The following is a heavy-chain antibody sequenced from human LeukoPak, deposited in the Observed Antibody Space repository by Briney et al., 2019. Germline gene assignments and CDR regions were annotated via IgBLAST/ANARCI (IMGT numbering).Heavy chain of an antibody. CDR1: GYTFTDYY. Sequence: ASVKVSCKASGYTFTDYYIHWVRLAPGQGLEWMGWINPNSGGTNYAQKFQGRVTMTRDTSITTAYMELSRLRSDDTAVYYCARDRWEGANHFDYWGQGTLVTVSS. J-gene: IGHJ4*02. CDR3: ARDRWEGANHFDY. V-gene: IGHV1-2*02. D-gene: IGHD1-26*01. CDR2: INPNSGGT.